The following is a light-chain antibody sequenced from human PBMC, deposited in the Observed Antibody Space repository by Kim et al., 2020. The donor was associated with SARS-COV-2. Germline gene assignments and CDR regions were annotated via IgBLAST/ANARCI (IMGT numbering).Light chain of an antibody. CDR3: QQRNSWPPAVT. Sequence: PGERDTLSCRASQSIDTYLAWYQQRPGQAPRLLVYDASNRATGVPDRFSGSGSGTDFTLTISSLEPEDFSTYYCQQRNSWPPAVTFGGGTKVDIK. V-gene: IGKV3-11*01. CDR2: DAS. CDR1: QSIDTY. J-gene: IGKJ4*01.